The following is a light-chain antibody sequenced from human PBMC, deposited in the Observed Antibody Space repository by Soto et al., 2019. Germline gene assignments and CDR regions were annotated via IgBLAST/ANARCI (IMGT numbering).Light chain of an antibody. J-gene: IGKJ5*01. CDR3: QQYLTSPIT. V-gene: IGKV3-20*01. CDR2: GTS. CDR1: QSVTSSY. Sequence: IVLTQSPDTLSLSPGDRSTLSCRASQSVTSSYFAWYQQKPGQAPRLLMYGTSNRATGIPDRFSGSGSGTDFTLTISGLEPEDFAVYYCQQYLTSPITFGQGTRLEI.